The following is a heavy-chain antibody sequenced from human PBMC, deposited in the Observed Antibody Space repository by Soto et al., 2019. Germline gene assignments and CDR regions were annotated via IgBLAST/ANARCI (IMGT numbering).Heavy chain of an antibody. CDR1: GYTFTSYY. CDR2: INPSGGGT. J-gene: IGHJ4*02. CDR3: ARGGQLRYLDWLLDY. D-gene: IGHD3-9*01. V-gene: IGHV1-46*03. Sequence: QVQLVQSGAEVKKPGASVKVSCKASGYTFTSYYMHCVRQAPGQGLEWMGIINPSGGGTSCAQKFQGRVTMTRDTSTSTVYMELSSLRSEDTAVYYCARGGQLRYLDWLLDYWGQGTLVTVSS.